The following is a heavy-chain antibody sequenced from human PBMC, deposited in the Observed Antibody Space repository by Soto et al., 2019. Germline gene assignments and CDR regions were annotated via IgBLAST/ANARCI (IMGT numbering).Heavy chain of an antibody. J-gene: IGHJ4*02. CDR2: ISSSSSYI. CDR1: GFTFSSYS. CDR3: ARDGGGYYYDSSGYPTSFDY. V-gene: IGHV3-21*01. D-gene: IGHD3-22*01. Sequence: PGGSLRLSCAASGFTFSSYSVNWVRQAPGKGLEWVSSISSSSSYIYYADSVKGRFTISRDNAKNSLYLQMNSLRAEDTAVYYCARDGGGYYYDSSGYPTSFDYWGQGTLVTVSS.